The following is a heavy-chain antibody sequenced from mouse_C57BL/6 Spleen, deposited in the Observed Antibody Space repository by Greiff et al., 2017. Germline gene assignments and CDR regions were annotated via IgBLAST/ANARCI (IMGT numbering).Heavy chain of an antibody. Sequence: EVMLVESGAELVKPGASVKLSCTASGFNIKDYYMHWVKQRTEQGLEWIGRIDPEDGETKYAPKFQGKATITADTSSNTAYLQLSSRTSEDTAVYYCATSTVVANGFDYWGQGTTLTVSS. V-gene: IGHV14-2*01. CDR1: GFNIKDYY. CDR2: IDPEDGET. CDR3: ATSTVVANGFDY. J-gene: IGHJ2*01. D-gene: IGHD1-1*01.